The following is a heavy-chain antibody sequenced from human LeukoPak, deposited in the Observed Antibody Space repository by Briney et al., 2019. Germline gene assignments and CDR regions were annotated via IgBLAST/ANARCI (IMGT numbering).Heavy chain of an antibody. V-gene: IGHV4-31*03. D-gene: IGHD3-10*01. J-gene: IGHJ5*02. Sequence: SQTLSLTCTVSGGSISSGGYYWSRIRQHPGKGLEWIGYIYYSGSTYYNPSLKSRVTISVDTSKNQFSLKLSSVTAADTAVYYCARERDYYGSGSYSNWFDPWGQGTLVTVSS. CDR2: IYYSGST. CDR1: GGSISSGGYY. CDR3: ARERDYYGSGSYSNWFDP.